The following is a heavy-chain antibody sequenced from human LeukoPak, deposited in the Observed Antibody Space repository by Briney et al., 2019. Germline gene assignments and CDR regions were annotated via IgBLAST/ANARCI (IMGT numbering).Heavy chain of an antibody. CDR1: GFTFDDYA. V-gene: IGHV3-9*01. CDR2: ISWNSGSI. CDR3: VRDDGDV. Sequence: GGSLRLSCAASGFTFDDYAMHWVRHAPGKGLEWVSAISWNSGSIGYADSVKDRVTISRDNAKNSLDLQINSLTVEDTAIYYCVRDDGDVWGKGTTVTVSS. J-gene: IGHJ6*04.